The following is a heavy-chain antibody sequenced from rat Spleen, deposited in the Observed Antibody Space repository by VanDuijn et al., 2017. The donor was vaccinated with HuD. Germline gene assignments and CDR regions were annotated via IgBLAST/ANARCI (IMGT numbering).Heavy chain of an antibody. CDR3: ARFYGYNYVYYFDY. J-gene: IGHJ2*01. CDR2: ISTSGGGT. CDR1: GFTFSNYY. Sequence: EVQLVESGGGLVQPGRSLKLSCAASGFTFSNYYMAWVRQAPTRGLEWVAYISTSGGGTYYRDSVKGRFTISRDNAKSTQYLQMDSLRPEDTATYYCARFYGYNYVYYFDYWGQGVMVTVSS. V-gene: IGHV5-27*01. D-gene: IGHD1-9*01.